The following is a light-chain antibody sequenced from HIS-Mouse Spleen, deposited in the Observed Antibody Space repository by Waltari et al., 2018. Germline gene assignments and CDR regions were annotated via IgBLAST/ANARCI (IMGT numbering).Light chain of an antibody. J-gene: IGLJ2*01. CDR1: SSDVGSYNL. V-gene: IGLV2-23*01. CDR3: CSYAGSSTVV. Sequence: QSALTQPASVSGSPGQSITISCTGTSSDVGSYNLVSWYQQHPGKAPKLMIYEGSKRPSGVSNRFPGSKSGNTASLTSSGLQAEDEADYYCCSYAGSSTVVFGGGTKLTVL. CDR2: EGS.